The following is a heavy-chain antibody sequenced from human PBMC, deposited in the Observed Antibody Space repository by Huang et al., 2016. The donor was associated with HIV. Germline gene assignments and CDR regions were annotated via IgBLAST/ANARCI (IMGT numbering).Heavy chain of an antibody. CDR3: ARAPHYGSGSYYY. D-gene: IGHD3-10*01. CDR1: GGSFSGYY. V-gene: IGHV4-34*01. CDR2: STHSGST. J-gene: IGHJ4*02. Sequence: QVQLHQWGAGLLKPSETLSLTCAVYGGSFSGYYWSWIRQPPGKGLEWIGESTHSGSTNYNPSLKSRVTISEETSKNQFSLKLSSVTAADTAVYYCARAPHYGSGSYYYWGQGTLVTVSS.